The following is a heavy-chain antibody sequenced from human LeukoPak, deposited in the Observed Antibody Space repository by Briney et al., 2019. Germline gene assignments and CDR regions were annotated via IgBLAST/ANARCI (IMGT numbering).Heavy chain of an antibody. D-gene: IGHD2-2*02. CDR2: INWNGGST. CDR3: ATSRYSDSPFDY. Sequence: GGSLRLSCAASGFTFDDYGMSWVRQAPGKGLEWVSGINWNGGSTDYADSVKGRFTISRDDAKNSLFLQMSSLRDEDTALYYCATSRYSDSPFDYWGQGTLVTVSS. CDR1: GFTFDDYG. V-gene: IGHV3-20*04. J-gene: IGHJ4*02.